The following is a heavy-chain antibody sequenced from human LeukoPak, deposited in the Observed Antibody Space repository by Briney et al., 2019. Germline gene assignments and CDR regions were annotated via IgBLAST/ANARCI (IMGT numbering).Heavy chain of an antibody. V-gene: IGHV3-23*01. J-gene: IGHJ4*02. D-gene: IGHD2-15*01. CDR2: ISGSGGST. CDR3: AKVVVAATLVSSFDY. Sequence: GGSLRLSCAASGFTFSSYAMSWVRQAPGKGLEWVSAISGSGGSTYYADSVKGRFTISRDNSKNTLYLQMNSLRAEDTAVYYCAKVVVAATLVSSFDYWGQGTLVTVSS. CDR1: GFTFSSYA.